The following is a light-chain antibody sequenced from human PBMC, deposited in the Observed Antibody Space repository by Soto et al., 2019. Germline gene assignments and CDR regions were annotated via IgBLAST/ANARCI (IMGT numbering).Light chain of an antibody. CDR3: QQYRTYSRT. CDR1: QSINTW. CDR2: EGS. V-gene: IGKV1-5*03. Sequence: DIQMTQSPSTLSASVGDRITITCRASQSINTWLAWYQQKPGEAPKLLIYEGSTLEWWVPSRFSGSGSGTEFTLTISRLQPDDFATFYCQQYRTYSRTFGQGTKVEVK. J-gene: IGKJ1*01.